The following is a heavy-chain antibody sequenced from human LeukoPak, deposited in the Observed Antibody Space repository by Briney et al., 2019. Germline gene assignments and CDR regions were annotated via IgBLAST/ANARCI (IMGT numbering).Heavy chain of an antibody. V-gene: IGHV3-30*02. D-gene: IGHD1-1*01. CDR3: AKTTTTLHHYYYYMGV. CDR2: IRDDGSIK. CDR1: GFTFSSYG. J-gene: IGHJ6*03. Sequence: GGSLRLSCAASGFTFSSYGMHWVRQAPGKGLEWVAFIRDDGSIKYYADSLKGQFTVSRDNSKNTLYLQMNSLRAEDTAVYYCAKTTTTLHHYYYYMGVWGKGTTVTVSS.